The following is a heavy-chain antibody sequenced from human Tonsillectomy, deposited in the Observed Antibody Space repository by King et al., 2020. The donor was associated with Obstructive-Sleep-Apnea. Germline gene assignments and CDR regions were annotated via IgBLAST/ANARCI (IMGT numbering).Heavy chain of an antibody. Sequence: VQLVESGAEVTKPGESLKISCKASGYTFPKYWIGWVRQMPGKGLEWMAIIFPEDSDIRYNPSFQGQVTISADTSISTAYLQWNSLRASDTALYYCARMYYFASANYYGMDVWGQGTTVTVSS. V-gene: IGHV5-51*01. CDR3: ARMYYFASANYYGMDV. J-gene: IGHJ6*02. CDR1: GYTFPKYW. CDR2: IFPEDSDI. D-gene: IGHD3-10*01.